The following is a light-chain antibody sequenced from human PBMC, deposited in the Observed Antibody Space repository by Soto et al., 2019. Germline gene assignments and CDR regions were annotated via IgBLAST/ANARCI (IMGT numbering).Light chain of an antibody. CDR3: QRYGSSLPT. J-gene: IGKJ1*01. V-gene: IGKV3-20*01. Sequence: DIVLTQSPGTLSLSPGDRAALSCRASQTVSGNYLSWYQQKPGQAPRLLTYAASCRTGGIPNRFSGSGSGTHFTLPITGLEPEDLAVYFCQRYGSSLPTFGQGTEVEVK. CDR2: AAS. CDR1: QTVSGNY.